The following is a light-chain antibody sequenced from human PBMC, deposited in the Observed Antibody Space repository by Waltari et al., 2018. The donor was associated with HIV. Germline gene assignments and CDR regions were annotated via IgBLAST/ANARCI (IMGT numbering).Light chain of an antibody. Sequence: QSALTQPPSASGSPGQSVTISCTGTSSDVGAYNYVSWFQQHPGKAPKLMIYDVTKRPAGVPDRFSGSKSGNTASLTGSGLQAEDGADYYCASHAGSKDVFGGGTRLTVL. CDR3: ASHAGSKDV. V-gene: IGLV2-8*01. J-gene: IGLJ2*01. CDR1: SSDVGAYNY. CDR2: DVT.